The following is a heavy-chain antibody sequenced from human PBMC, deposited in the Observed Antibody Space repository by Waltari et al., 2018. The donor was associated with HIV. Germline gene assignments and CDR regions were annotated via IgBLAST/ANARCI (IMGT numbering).Heavy chain of an antibody. CDR3: ARQTQAYGSGSYSPDNWFDP. V-gene: IGHV4-59*01. CDR1: GASISNYY. D-gene: IGHD3-10*01. CDR2: IYYSGST. Sequence: QVQLQESGPGLVKPSETLSLTCTVSGASISNYYWSWIRQPPGKGREWNGYIYYSGSTTYNPSLKLRVTISVHTSKNQFSLNLSSVTAADTAVYYWARQTQAYGSGSYSPDNWFDPWGQGTLVTVSS. J-gene: IGHJ5*02.